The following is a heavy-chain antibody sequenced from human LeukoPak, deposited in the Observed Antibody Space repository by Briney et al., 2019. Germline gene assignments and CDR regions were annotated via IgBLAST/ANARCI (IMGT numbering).Heavy chain of an antibody. V-gene: IGHV3-30*02. CDR3: AKDGRITMIVVAYALDY. J-gene: IGHJ4*02. CDR1: GFTFSSYG. D-gene: IGHD3-22*01. CDR2: IRYDGSNK. Sequence: GGSLRLSCAASGFTFSSYGMHWVRQAPGKGLEWVAFIRYDGSNKYYADSVKGRFTISRDNSKNTLYLQMNSLRAEDTAVYYCAKDGRITMIVVAYALDYWGQGTLVTVSS.